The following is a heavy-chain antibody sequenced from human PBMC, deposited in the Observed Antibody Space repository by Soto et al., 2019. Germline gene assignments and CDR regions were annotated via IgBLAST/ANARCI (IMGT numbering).Heavy chain of an antibody. CDR1: GYTFTSYA. CDR2: INAGNGNT. V-gene: IGHV1-3*01. D-gene: IGHD2-2*01. J-gene: IGHJ3*02. Sequence: ASVKVSCKASGYTFTSYAMHWVRQAPGQRLEWMGWINAGNGNTKYSQKFQGRVTITRDTSASTAYMELSSLRSEDTAVYYCASPHCSSTSCPDAFDIWGQGTMVTV. CDR3: ASPHCSSTSCPDAFDI.